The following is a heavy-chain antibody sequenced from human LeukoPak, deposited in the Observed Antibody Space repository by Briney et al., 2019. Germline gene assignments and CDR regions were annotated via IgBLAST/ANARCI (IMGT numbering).Heavy chain of an antibody. J-gene: IGHJ4*02. Sequence: GESLKISCKGSGYSFTSHWIAWVRQMPGKGLEWMGIIAPGDSDTRYSPSFQGQVIISADKSISTAYLQWSSLKASDTAIYYCASEYCSGGNCYFDYWGQGTLVTVSS. V-gene: IGHV5-51*01. CDR3: ASEYCSGGNCYFDY. D-gene: IGHD2-15*01. CDR1: GYSFTSHW. CDR2: IAPGDSDT.